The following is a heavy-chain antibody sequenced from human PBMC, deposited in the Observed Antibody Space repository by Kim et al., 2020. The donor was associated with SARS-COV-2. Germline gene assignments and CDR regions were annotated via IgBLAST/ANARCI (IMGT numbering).Heavy chain of an antibody. CDR3: ATYHDGVSGGCGSSAI. Sequence: GGSLRLSCAASGFNFINYGMTWVRQAPGMGLEWVANISHSGGRKNYVDSVKGRFSISRDNAKNSLYLQMNSLRAEDTAIYYCATYHDGVSGGCGSSAIGGQRRLGTVSS. CDR2: ISHSGGRK. D-gene: IGHD2-15*01. CDR1: GFNFINYG. J-gene: IGHJ3*01. V-gene: IGHV3-7*01.